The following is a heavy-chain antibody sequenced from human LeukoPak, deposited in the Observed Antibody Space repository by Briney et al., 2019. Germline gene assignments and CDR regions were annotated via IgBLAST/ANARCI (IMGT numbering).Heavy chain of an antibody. J-gene: IGHJ4*02. D-gene: IGHD6-13*01. Sequence: SETLSLTCTVSGGSISSSSYYWGWIRQPPGKGLEWIGSIYYSGSTYYNPSLKSRVTISVDTSKNQFSLKLSSVTAADTAVYYCARDTIGSSSWYGWGQGTLVTVSS. CDR2: IYYSGST. CDR1: GGSISSSSYY. CDR3: ARDTIGSSSWYG. V-gene: IGHV4-39*07.